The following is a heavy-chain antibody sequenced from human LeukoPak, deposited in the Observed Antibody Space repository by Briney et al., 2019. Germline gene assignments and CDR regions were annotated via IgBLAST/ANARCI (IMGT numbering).Heavy chain of an antibody. CDR1: GHTLAELS. D-gene: IGHD5-12*01. CDR2: FDPESGKT. J-gene: IGHJ4*02. CDR3: ATNTYNGYAIDS. Sequence: ASAKVSCKVSGHTLAELSMHWVRQGPGKGLDWMGGFDPESGKTIYAEKFQGRVSMTEDTSTDTAYMELNSLSSEDTAIYYCATNTYNGYAIDSWGQGTLVTVSS. V-gene: IGHV1-24*01.